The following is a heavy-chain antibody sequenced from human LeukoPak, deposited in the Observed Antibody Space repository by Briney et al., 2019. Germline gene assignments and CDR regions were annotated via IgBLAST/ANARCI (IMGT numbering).Heavy chain of an antibody. V-gene: IGHV3-69-1*01. CDR1: GFTFSDYY. CDR3: ARDQKFSYYGSGIFDP. CDR2: ISSTRTM. D-gene: IGHD3-10*01. J-gene: IGHJ5*02. Sequence: GGSLRLSCAASGFTFSDYYMNWVPQAPGKGLECVSFISSTRTMFYTDSVKGRFTISRNNAKNSLNLQMNSLRAEDTAVYYCARDQKFSYYGSGIFDPWGQGTLVTVSS.